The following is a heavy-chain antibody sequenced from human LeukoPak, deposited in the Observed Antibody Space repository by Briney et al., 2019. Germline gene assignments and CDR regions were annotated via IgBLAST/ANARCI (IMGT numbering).Heavy chain of an antibody. CDR3: ARGRGYCTNGVCYFSWFDP. Sequence: SETLSLTCAVYGGTFSGYYWSWIRQTPGKGLEWIGEINHSGSTNYNPSLKSRVTISVDTSKNQFSLKLSSVTAADTAVYYCARGRGYCTNGVCYFSWFDPWGQGTLVTVSS. J-gene: IGHJ5*02. CDR1: GGTFSGYY. D-gene: IGHD2-8*01. CDR2: INHSGST. V-gene: IGHV4-34*01.